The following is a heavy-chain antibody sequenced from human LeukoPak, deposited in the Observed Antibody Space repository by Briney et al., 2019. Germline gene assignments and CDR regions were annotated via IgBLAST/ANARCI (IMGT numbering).Heavy chain of an antibody. CDR3: ASRKRGIAVAGTRGYNWFDP. Sequence: PETLSLTCTVSGESINSNNYYWGWIRQPPGKGPEWIGSLYYHGNTYYNPSLNSRVTISVDTSKNQLSLKLSSVTATDTAVYYCASRKRGIAVAGTRGYNWFDPWGQGTLVTVSS. CDR2: LYYHGNT. V-gene: IGHV4-39*01. J-gene: IGHJ5*02. D-gene: IGHD6-19*01. CDR1: GESINSNNYY.